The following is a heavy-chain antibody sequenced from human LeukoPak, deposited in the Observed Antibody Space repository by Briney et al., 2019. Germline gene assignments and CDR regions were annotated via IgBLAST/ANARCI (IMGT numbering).Heavy chain of an antibody. J-gene: IGHJ6*02. CDR1: GGSFSGYH. CDR2: INHSGST. V-gene: IGHV4-34*01. D-gene: IGHD5-24*01. Sequence: SETLSLTCAVYGGSFSGYHWSWIRQPPGKGLEWIGEINHSGSTNYNPSLRSRVTISVDTSKNQFSLKLSSVTAADTAVYYCARGKWLQLRDYYYYGLDVWGQGTTVTVSS. CDR3: ARGKWLQLRDYYYYGLDV.